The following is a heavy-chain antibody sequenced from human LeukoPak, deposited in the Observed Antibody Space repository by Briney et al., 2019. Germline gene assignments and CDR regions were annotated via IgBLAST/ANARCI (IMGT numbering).Heavy chain of an antibody. D-gene: IGHD3-22*01. CDR1: GYTFTAYH. J-gene: IGHJ5*02. V-gene: IGHV1-2*06. CDR2: INPNSGDT. Sequence: ASVKVSCKASGYTFTAYHMHWVRQAPGQGLEWMGRINPNSGDTNYAQKFQGRVTMTRDTSISTAYMELSRLRSDDTAVYYCARGSAYYYDSSGSIPFDPWGQGTLVTVSS. CDR3: ARGSAYYYDSSGSIPFDP.